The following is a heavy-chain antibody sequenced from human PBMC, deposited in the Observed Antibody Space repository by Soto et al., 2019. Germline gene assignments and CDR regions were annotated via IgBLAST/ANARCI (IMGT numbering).Heavy chain of an antibody. Sequence: PGGSLRLSCAASGFTFSSYGMHWVRQAPGKGLEWVAVIWYDGSNKFYADSVKGRFTISRDKSKNTLYLQMDSLRAEDTAVYYCAKAIAAAGTGYGMDVWGQGTTVTVSS. CDR3: AKAIAAAGTGYGMDV. CDR2: IWYDGSNK. CDR1: GFTFSSYG. J-gene: IGHJ6*02. V-gene: IGHV3-33*03. D-gene: IGHD6-13*01.